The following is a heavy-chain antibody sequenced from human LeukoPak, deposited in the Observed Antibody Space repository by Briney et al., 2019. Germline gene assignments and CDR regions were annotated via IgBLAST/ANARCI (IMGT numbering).Heavy chain of an antibody. CDR1: GFTFSSYS. Sequence: GGSLRLSCAASGFTFSSYSMNWVRQAPGKGLEWVSYISSSSSTIYYADSVKGRFTISRDNSKNTLYLQMNSLRAEDTAVYYCAKDRGVDYYGSGSSPFDYWGQGTLVTVSS. V-gene: IGHV3-48*01. CDR3: AKDRGVDYYGSGSSPFDY. CDR2: ISSSSSTI. D-gene: IGHD3-10*01. J-gene: IGHJ4*02.